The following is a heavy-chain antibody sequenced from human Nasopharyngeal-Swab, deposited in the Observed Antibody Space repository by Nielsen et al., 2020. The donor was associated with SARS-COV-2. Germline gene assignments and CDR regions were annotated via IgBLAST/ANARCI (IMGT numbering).Heavy chain of an antibody. Sequence: LKISCAASGFTFSSYSMNWVRQAPGKGLEWVSSITISSSYRYYADSVKGRFTISRDNAKNSLYLQMNSLRAEDTAVYYCARVRYCSSTSCYAGLGWFDPWGQGTLVTVSS. J-gene: IGHJ5*02. CDR3: ARVRYCSSTSCYAGLGWFDP. V-gene: IGHV3-21*01. CDR1: GFTFSSYS. CDR2: ITISSSYR. D-gene: IGHD2-2*01.